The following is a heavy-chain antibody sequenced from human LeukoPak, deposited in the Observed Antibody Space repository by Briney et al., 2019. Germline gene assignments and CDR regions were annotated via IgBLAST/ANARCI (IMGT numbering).Heavy chain of an antibody. CDR2: ISGSGGST. V-gene: IGHV3-23*01. Sequence: GGSLRLSCAASGFTFSSYAMSWVRQAPGKGLEWVSAISGSGGSTYYADSVKGRFTISRDNSKNTLYLQMNSLRAEDTALYYCARARGSGGSGSYSFFDYWGQGTLVTVSS. D-gene: IGHD3-10*01. CDR3: ARARGSGGSGSYSFFDY. CDR1: GFTFSSYA. J-gene: IGHJ4*02.